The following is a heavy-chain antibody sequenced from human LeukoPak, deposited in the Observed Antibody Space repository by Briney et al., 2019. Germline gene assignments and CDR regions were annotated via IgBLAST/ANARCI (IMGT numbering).Heavy chain of an antibody. D-gene: IGHD2-2*01. CDR3: AKASRNCSRTSCYEYFQH. V-gene: IGHV3-23*01. CDR1: GFTFSSSA. CDR2: ISGGGGST. J-gene: IGHJ1*01. Sequence: VGSLRLSCAASGFTFSSSAMSWVRQAPGKGLEWVSVISGGGGSTYYADSVKGRVTISRDNSKNTLYLQMNSLRAEDTAVYYCAKASRNCSRTSCYEYFQHWGQGTLVTVSS.